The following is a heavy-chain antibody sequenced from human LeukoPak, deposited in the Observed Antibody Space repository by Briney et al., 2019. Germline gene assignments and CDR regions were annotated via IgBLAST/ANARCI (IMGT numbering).Heavy chain of an antibody. CDR3: ARDASTPKYQLPDCMRFDP. D-gene: IGHD2-2*01. Sequence: PSETLSLTCTVSGASINSYYWNWIRQPPGKGLEWIGYVYDSGSTNYNPSLKSRVTISMDTSKNQFSLNLSTVTAADTAVYYCARDASTPKYQLPDCMRFDPWGQGTLVTVSS. J-gene: IGHJ5*02. V-gene: IGHV4-59*01. CDR2: VYDSGST. CDR1: GASINSYY.